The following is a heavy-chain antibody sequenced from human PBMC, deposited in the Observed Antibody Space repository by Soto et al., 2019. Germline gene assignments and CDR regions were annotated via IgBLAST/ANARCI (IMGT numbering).Heavy chain of an antibody. CDR3: ALSRLVVEGRFDS. CDR2: ISSTATYT. D-gene: IGHD2-2*01. V-gene: IGHV3-11*06. Sequence: QVQLVESVGDLGKPGGPLRLSCEASGFSFSDYYMNWIRQAPGKGLEWLSYISSTATYTNYADTVRGRFTISRDSAKNPLYLDINGLRNEDTAVYYCALSRLVVEGRFDSWGQGTLVTVS. CDR1: GFSFSDYY. J-gene: IGHJ4*02.